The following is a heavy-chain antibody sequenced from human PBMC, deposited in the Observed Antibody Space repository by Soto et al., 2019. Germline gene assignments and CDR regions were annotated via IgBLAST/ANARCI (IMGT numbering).Heavy chain of an antibody. J-gene: IGHJ5*02. D-gene: IGHD2-15*01. Sequence: SETLSLTCAVYGGSFSGYYWSWIRQPPGKGLEWIGEINHSGSTNYNPSLKSRVTISVDTSKNQFSLKLSSVTAADTAVYYCARGPYCRGGSCLKNWFAPWGQGTLVTVSS. CDR2: INHSGST. V-gene: IGHV4-34*01. CDR3: ARGPYCRGGSCLKNWFAP. CDR1: GGSFSGYY.